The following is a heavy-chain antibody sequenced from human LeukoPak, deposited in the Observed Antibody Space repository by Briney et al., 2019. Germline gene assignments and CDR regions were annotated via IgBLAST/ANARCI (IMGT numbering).Heavy chain of an antibody. CDR2: ISYDGSNK. D-gene: IGHD1-26*01. Sequence: PGGSLRLSCAASGFTFSSYAMHWVRQAPGKGLEWVAVISYDGSNKYYADSVKGRFTISRDNSKNTLYLQMNSLRAEDTAVYYCAKDATGATLDYWGQGTLVTVSS. J-gene: IGHJ4*02. CDR1: GFTFSSYA. V-gene: IGHV3-30-3*01. CDR3: AKDATGATLDY.